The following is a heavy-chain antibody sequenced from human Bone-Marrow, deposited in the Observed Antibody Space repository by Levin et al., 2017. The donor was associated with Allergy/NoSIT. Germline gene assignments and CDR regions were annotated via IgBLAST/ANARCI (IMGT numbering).Heavy chain of an antibody. CDR1: GGSVSSGSYY. CDR3: ARANYGEKMEALDV. V-gene: IGHV4-61*03. J-gene: IGHJ3*01. CDR2: VSYSGIT. Sequence: PSETLSLTCTVSGGSVSSGSYYWTWIRLPPGKGLEWIGHVSYSGITKYNPSLQSRVTISLDTSKNRFSLNLNSVPAADTAVYFCARANYGEKMEALDVWGQGTMVTVSS. D-gene: IGHD4/OR15-4a*01.